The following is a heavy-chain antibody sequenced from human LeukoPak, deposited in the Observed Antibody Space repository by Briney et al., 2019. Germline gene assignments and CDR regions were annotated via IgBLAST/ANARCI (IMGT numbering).Heavy chain of an antibody. V-gene: IGHV1-18*01. Sequence: ASVKVSCKASGGTFSSYAISWVRQTPGQGLEWMGWISAYNGNTNYAQKLQGRVTMATDTSTSTAYMELRSLRSDDTAVYYCARASDLWFGELSHAEYLQHWGQGTLVTVSS. CDR3: ARASDLWFGELSHAEYLQH. CDR1: GGTFSSYA. D-gene: IGHD3-10*01. J-gene: IGHJ1*01. CDR2: ISAYNGNT.